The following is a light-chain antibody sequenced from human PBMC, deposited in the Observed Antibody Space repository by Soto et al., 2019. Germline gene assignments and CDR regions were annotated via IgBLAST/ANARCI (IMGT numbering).Light chain of an antibody. CDR1: NLLISNY. Sequence: EFVLTQSPGTLSLSPGEGATLSCRGGNLLISNYLAWYQQKPGQVPRLLTYDASSLAAGIPDRFSGGGSGTDFTLTISSLQPDDFATYYCQHYNSYSEAFGRGTKVDIK. J-gene: IGKJ1*01. CDR3: QHYNSYSEA. V-gene: IGKV3-20*01. CDR2: DAS.